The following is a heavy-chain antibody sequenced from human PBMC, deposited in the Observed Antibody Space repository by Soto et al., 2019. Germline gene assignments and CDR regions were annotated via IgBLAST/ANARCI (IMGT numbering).Heavy chain of an antibody. CDR1: GDSLTSNH. V-gene: IGHV4-59*01. D-gene: IGHD4-4*01. CDR2: IYNSGTT. CDR3: ARVSMSTVSWGFDP. Sequence: PSETLSLTCAVSGDSLTSNHWNWIRQPPGRGLEWIGYIYNSGTTKYNPSLKSRVIISVDTSKNQLSLKLSSVTAPDTAVYYCARVSMSTVSWGFDPWGQGTLVTVSS. J-gene: IGHJ5*02.